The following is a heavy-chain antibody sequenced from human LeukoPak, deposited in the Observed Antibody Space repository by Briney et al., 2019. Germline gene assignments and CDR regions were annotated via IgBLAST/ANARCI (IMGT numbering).Heavy chain of an antibody. CDR1: GYTFTSYD. CDR2: MNPNSGNT. D-gene: IGHD2/OR15-2a*01. Sequence: ASVKVSCKASGYTFTSYDINWVRQATGQGLEWMGWMNPNSGNTGYAQKFQGRVTMTRNTSISTAYMELSSLRSEDTAVYYCARVGPVLRFYYYGMDVWGQGTTVTVSS. CDR3: ARVGPVLRFYYYGMDV. V-gene: IGHV1-8*01. J-gene: IGHJ6*02.